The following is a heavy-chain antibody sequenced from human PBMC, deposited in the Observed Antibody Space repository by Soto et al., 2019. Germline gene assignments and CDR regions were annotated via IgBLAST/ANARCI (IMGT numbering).Heavy chain of an antibody. CDR3: ARPNTYSNIYPDAFDI. D-gene: IGHD5-12*01. CDR1: GYSFTDYY. CDR2: INPNSGGT. Sequence: QVQVVQSGAEVKKPGASVKVSCKASGYSFTDYYMHWVRQAPGQGLEWMGWINPNSGGTNYARKFQGRVTMTWDTSISTAYMDLSRLRSDDTAGYYCARPNTYSNIYPDAFDIWGQGTMVTVSS. V-gene: IGHV1-2*02. J-gene: IGHJ3*02.